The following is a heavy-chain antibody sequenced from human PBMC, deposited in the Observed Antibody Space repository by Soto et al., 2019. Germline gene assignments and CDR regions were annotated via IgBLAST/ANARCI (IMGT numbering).Heavy chain of an antibody. J-gene: IGHJ4*02. CDR3: ATTYYYDSSGYYEEIFAY. CDR2: IYHSGST. CDR1: GGSISSSNW. D-gene: IGHD3-22*01. Sequence: SETLSLTCAVSGGSISSSNWWSWVRQPPGKGLEWIGEIYHSGSTNYNPSLKSRVTISVDKSKNQFSLKLSSVTAADTAVYYCATTYYYDSSGYYEEIFAYWGQGTLVTVSS. V-gene: IGHV4-4*02.